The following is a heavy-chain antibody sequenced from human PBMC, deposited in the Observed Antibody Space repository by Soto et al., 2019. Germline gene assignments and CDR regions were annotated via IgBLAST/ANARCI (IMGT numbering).Heavy chain of an antibody. CDR2: IYNSGST. CDR3: ARHPTGLWFGDGPDY. V-gene: IGHV4-59*08. J-gene: IGHJ4*02. Sequence: PSETLSLTCTVSTDSINRYYWYWIRQPPGKGLEWIGYIYNSGSTNYSPSLKSRVTLSVDMSKSQFSLKLSSVTAADTAVYYCARHPTGLWFGDGPDYWGQGTLVTVSS. CDR1: TDSINRYY. D-gene: IGHD3-10*01.